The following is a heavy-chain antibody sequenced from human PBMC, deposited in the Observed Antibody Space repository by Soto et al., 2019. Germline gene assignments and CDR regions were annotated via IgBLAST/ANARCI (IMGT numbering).Heavy chain of an antibody. CDR1: GFTFRSYW. V-gene: IGHV3-74*01. Sequence: GGSLRLSCSASGFTFRSYWMHWVRQAPGKGLVWVSRINSDGSTTGYADSVKGRFTISRDNAKNTLYLQMNSLRAEDTAVYYCARDHNWLDDYWGQGTLVTVSS. CDR2: INSDGSTT. D-gene: IGHD1-20*01. CDR3: ARDHNWLDDY. J-gene: IGHJ4*02.